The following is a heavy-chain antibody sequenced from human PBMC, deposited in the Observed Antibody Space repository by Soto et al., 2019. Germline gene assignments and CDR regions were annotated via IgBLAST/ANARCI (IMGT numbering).Heavy chain of an antibody. D-gene: IGHD3-22*01. CDR3: ARRYYDSTCHSNTFDI. V-gene: IGHV4-59*01. CDR2: VYYSGRT. Sequence: QVQLQESGPGLVKPSETLSLTCTVSGASISSSYWSWIRQSPVKGLEWIGYVYYSGRTNYNPSLKSRGTISVDTSKYQSSLKRSAVTAADTAVYYCARRYYDSTCHSNTFDISGQGTMVTVSS. CDR1: GASISSSY. J-gene: IGHJ3*02.